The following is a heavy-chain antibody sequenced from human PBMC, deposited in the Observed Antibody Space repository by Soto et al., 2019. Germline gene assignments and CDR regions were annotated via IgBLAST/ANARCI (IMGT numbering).Heavy chain of an antibody. CDR2: ISAYNGNT. CDR1: GYTPTNYD. J-gene: IGHJ4*02. CDR3: ASALYRSGTYYAFDN. Sequence: QVPLVQSGAEVKKPGASVTVSCKTSGYTPTNYDIALVRQAPGQGLEWMGWISAYNGNTHSAQKLQGRLTMTTDTSTRTAYMELRSLRSDDTAVYYCASALYRSGTYYAFDNWGQGTLVTVSS. D-gene: IGHD1-26*01. V-gene: IGHV1-18*01.